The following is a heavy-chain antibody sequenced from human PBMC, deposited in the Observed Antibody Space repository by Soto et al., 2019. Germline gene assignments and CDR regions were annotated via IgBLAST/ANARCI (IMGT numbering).Heavy chain of an antibody. V-gene: IGHV3-23*01. Sequence: GGSLRLSCAASGFTFSSYAMSWVRQAPGKGLEWVSAISGSGGSTYYADSVKGRFTISRDNSKNTLYLQMNSLRAEDTAVYYCAKGAPYYYDSSGYYRVNYYYYYGMDVWGQGTTVTVSS. CDR3: AKGAPYYYDSSGYYRVNYYYYYGMDV. J-gene: IGHJ6*02. CDR2: ISGSGGST. CDR1: GFTFSSYA. D-gene: IGHD3-22*01.